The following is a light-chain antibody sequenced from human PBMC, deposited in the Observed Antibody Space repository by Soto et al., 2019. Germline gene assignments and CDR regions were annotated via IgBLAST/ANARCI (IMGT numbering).Light chain of an antibody. CDR1: QSISSW. V-gene: IGKV1-5*03. J-gene: IGKJ2*01. CDR3: QQYYSHYT. Sequence: DIQMTQSPSTLSASVGDRVTITCRASQSISSWLAWYQQKPGKAPKLLIYKASSLESGVPSRFSGSGSGTEFTLIFSRLQPDDVATYYCQQYYSHYTFGQGNKLELK. CDR2: KAS.